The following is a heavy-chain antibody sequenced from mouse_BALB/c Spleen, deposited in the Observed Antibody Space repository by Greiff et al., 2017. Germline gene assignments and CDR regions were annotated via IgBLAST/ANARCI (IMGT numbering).Heavy chain of an antibody. V-gene: IGHV2-2*02. CDR3: ARNLRGIHYLFAY. J-gene: IGHJ3*01. CDR2: IWSGGST. CDR1: GFSLTSYG. D-gene: IGHD1-2*01. Sequence: QVHVKQSGPGLVQPSQSLSITCTVSGFSLTSYGVHWVRQSPGKGLEWLGVIWSGGSTDYNAAFISRLSISKDNSKSQVFFKMNSLQANDTAIYYCARNLRGIHYLFAYWGQGTLVTVSA.